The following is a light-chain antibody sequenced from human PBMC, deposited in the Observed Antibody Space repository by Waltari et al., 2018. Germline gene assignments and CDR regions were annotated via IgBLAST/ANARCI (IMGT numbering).Light chain of an antibody. CDR1: SRAVGGYDP. CDR2: EVN. J-gene: IGLJ1*01. CDR3: CSYAGSSTFA. V-gene: IGLV2-23*02. Sequence: SALTQPASVSGSPGQSITISCTGTSRAVGGYDPVSWYQQYPGKAPKLMIFEVNKRPSGVSNRFSGSRSGNTASLTISGLQAEDEADYYCCSYAGSSTFAFGTGTKVTVL.